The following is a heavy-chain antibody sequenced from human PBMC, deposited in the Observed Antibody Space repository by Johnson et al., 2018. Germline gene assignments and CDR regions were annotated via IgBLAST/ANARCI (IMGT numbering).Heavy chain of an antibody. J-gene: IGHJ6*02. CDR1: GYTFTSYD. Sequence: QVQLVESGAEMKRPGASVKVSCKASGYTFTSYDFNWVRQATGQGLEWMGWMKSDSGDTGYAQKFQGRVTMTRNISISTVYMELSSLTSEDTAVYYCARCYSRSMDVWGQGTTVTVSS. CDR3: ARCYSRSMDV. CDR2: MKSDSGDT. D-gene: IGHD5-18*01. V-gene: IGHV1-8*01.